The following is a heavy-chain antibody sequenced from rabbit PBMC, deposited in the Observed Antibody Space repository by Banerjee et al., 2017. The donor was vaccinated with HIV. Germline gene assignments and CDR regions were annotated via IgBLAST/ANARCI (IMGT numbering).Heavy chain of an antibody. D-gene: IGHD4-1*01. Sequence: QEQLVESGGGLVKPGASLTLTCKASGFSFSGSYCMCWVRRPPGKGLEWSACICGGDVGSFYANWAKCRFTISETSSTTVTLQMTSLTAADTATYFCARAFYYDRGWDFNLWGQGTLVTVS. J-gene: IGHJ4*01. CDR3: ARAFYYDRGWDFNL. CDR2: ICGGDVGS. CDR1: GFSFSGSYC. V-gene: IGHV1S45*01.